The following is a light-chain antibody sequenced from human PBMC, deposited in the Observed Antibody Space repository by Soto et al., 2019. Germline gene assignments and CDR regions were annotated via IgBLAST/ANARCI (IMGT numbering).Light chain of an antibody. CDR1: SSDVGGFDY. V-gene: IGLV2-11*01. CDR2: DVS. CDR3: CSYAGTFRGYV. J-gene: IGLJ1*01. Sequence: QSALTQPRSVSGSPGQSVTFSCTGTSSDVGGFDYVSWVQQHPGKVPKLMIYDVSKRPSGVPDRFSGSKSGNTASLTISGLQAEDEADYYCCSYAGTFRGYVFGTGTKV.